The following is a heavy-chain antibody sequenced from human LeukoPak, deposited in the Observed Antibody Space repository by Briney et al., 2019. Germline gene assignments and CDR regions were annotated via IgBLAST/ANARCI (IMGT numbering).Heavy chain of an antibody. J-gene: IGHJ4*02. CDR3: ARDFDGSGYGY. CDR2: ISYDGSNK. Sequence: GGSLRLSCAASGFIFSSHHMHWVRQAPGKGLEWVAVISYDGSNKYYADSVKGRFTISRDNSKNTLYLQMNSLRAEDTAVYYCARDFDGSGYGYWGQGTLVTVSS. CDR1: GFIFSSHH. D-gene: IGHD2-15*01. V-gene: IGHV3-30-3*01.